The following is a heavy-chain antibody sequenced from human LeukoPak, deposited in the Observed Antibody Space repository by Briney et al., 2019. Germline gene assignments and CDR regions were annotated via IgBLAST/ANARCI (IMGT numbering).Heavy chain of an antibody. CDR3: ARGREVRGVIITSRNGMTGGSWFDP. D-gene: IGHD3-10*01. V-gene: IGHV4-34*01. CDR2: INHSGST. Sequence: SETLSLTCAVYGGSFSGYYWSWIRQPPGKGLEWIGEINHSGSTNYNPSLKGRVTISVDTSKNQFSLKLSSVTAADTAVYYCARGREVRGVIITSRNGMTGGSWFDPWGQGTLVTVSS. J-gene: IGHJ5*02. CDR1: GGSFSGYY.